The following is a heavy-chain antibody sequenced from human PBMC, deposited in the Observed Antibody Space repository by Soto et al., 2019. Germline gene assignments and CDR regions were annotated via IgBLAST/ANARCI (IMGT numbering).Heavy chain of an antibody. J-gene: IGHJ4*02. V-gene: IGHV1-18*01. CDR2: ISAHNGNT. D-gene: IGHD1-1*01. CDR3: ARGRYGDY. Sequence: QVHLVQSGAEVKKPGASVKVSCKGSGYAFTTYGITCVRQAPGQGLEWMGWISAHNGNTNYAQKLQGRVTVTRDTSTSTAYMELRRLRSDDTAVYYCARGRYGDYWGQGALVTFSS. CDR1: GYAFTTYG.